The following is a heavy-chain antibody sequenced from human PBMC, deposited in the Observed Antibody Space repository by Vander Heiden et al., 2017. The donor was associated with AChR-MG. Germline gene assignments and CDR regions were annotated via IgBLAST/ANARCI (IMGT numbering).Heavy chain of an antibody. J-gene: IGHJ5*02. Sequence: EVQLLEYGGGLVQPGGSLRLPCAAPGITFSSYAMSWVRQAPGKGLEWVSAISGSGGSTYYADTMKGRFTNSRDNSKIALYLQMNSLRAEDTSVYYCAKLPRGSRSGDFDPWGQGTLVTVSS. CDR1: GITFSSYA. CDR3: AKLPRGSRSGDFDP. CDR2: ISGSGGST. D-gene: IGHD3-10*01. V-gene: IGHV3-23*01.